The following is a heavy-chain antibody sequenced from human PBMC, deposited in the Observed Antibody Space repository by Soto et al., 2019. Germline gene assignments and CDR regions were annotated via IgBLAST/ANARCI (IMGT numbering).Heavy chain of an antibody. V-gene: IGHV3-23*01. Sequence: GGSLRLSCAASGFTFSSYAMSWVRQAPGKGLEWVSAISGSGGSTYYADSVKGRFTISRDNSKNTLYLQMNSLRAEDTAVYYCAKDLAAPGIAVAGRSDYWGQGTLVTVSS. CDR3: AKDLAAPGIAVAGRSDY. J-gene: IGHJ4*02. CDR2: ISGSGGST. D-gene: IGHD6-19*01. CDR1: GFTFSSYA.